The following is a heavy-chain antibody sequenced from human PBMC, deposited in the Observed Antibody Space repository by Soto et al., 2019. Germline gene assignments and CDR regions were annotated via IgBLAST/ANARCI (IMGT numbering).Heavy chain of an antibody. CDR2: IYPSDSDT. V-gene: IGHV5-51*01. D-gene: IGHD3-3*01. CDR1: GYNFAGYW. CDR3: ARGGVSTRTFDY. Sequence: GESLKISCKGSGYNFAGYWIAWVRQMPGKGPELMGIIYPSDSDTRYRPSFQGQVTISPDKSISSAYLQWSSLRASDTAMYYCARGGVSTRTFDYWGQGTPVTVSS. J-gene: IGHJ4*02.